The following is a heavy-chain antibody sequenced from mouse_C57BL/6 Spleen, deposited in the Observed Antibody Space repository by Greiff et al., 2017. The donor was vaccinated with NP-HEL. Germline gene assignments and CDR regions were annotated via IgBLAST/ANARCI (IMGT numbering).Heavy chain of an antibody. J-gene: IGHJ2*01. CDR1: GYTFTSYW. CDR3: AREWVLDY. Sequence: QVHVKQAGAELVKPGASVKLSCKASGYTFTSYWMHWVKQRPGQGLEWIGMIHPNSGSTNYNEKFKSKATLTVDKSSSTAYMQLSSLTSEDSAVYYCAREWVLDYWGQGTTLTVSS. CDR2: IHPNSGST. V-gene: IGHV1-64*01. D-gene: IGHD1-3*01.